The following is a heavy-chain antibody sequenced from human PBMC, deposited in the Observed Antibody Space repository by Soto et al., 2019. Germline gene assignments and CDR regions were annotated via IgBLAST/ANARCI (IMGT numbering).Heavy chain of an antibody. Sequence: QVQLQQWGAGLLKPSETLSLTCAVYGVSFSGYYWSWIRQPPGRGLEWIGEIDHTGNTNYNPSLKSRITLSIDTPNNLLSLDLRSVTAAGTAVYYCARETYSGPKGGDYWGQGTLVTVSS. D-gene: IGHD5-12*01. V-gene: IGHV4-34*02. CDR1: GVSFSGYY. CDR3: ARETYSGPKGGDY. J-gene: IGHJ4*02. CDR2: IDHTGNT.